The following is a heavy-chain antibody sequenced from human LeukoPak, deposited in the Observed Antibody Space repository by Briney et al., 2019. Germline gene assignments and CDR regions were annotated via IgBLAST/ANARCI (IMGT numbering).Heavy chain of an antibody. CDR3: ARDHVVVVVAATENWFDP. D-gene: IGHD2-15*01. Sequence: SETLSLTCTASGGSISSYYWSWIRQPAGKGLEWIGRIYTSGSTNYNPSLKSRVTMSVDTSKNQFSLKLSSVTAADTAVYHCARDHVVVVVAATENWFDPWGQGTLVTVSS. V-gene: IGHV4-4*07. CDR1: GGSISSYY. CDR2: IYTSGST. J-gene: IGHJ5*02.